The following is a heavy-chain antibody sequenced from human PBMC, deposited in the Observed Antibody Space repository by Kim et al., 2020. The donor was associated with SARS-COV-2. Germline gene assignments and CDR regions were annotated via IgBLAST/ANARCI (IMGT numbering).Heavy chain of an antibody. J-gene: IGHJ4*02. V-gene: IGHV4-31*03. Sequence: SETLSLTCSVSGDSMRRGGYYWSWIRQLPAKGLELIGYIYDGGATYYNSSFKSRVTISIDTSENQFSLTLNSVTAADTAMYYCARAVGYYSGSSGPLFDHWGQGIPVTVSS. CDR2: IYDGGAT. D-gene: IGHD3-22*01. CDR1: GDSMRRGGYY. CDR3: ARAVGYYSGSSGPLFDH.